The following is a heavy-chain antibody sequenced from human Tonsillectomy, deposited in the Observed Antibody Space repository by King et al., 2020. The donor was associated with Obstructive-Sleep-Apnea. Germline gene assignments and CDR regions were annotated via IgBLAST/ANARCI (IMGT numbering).Heavy chain of an antibody. CDR2: IIPIFDTV. D-gene: IGHD3-10*01. J-gene: IGHJ4*02. CDR1: GGTFSSYG. CDR3: ARVVRGVTMYYFDS. Sequence: QLVQSGAEVKKPGSSVKVSCKASGGTFSSYGISWVRQAPGQGLEWMGGIIPIFDTVKHAQKFQGRVTIIADESTSTAYMELSSLRSEDPAVYHCARVVRGVTMYYFDSWGQGTLVTVSS. V-gene: IGHV1-69*12.